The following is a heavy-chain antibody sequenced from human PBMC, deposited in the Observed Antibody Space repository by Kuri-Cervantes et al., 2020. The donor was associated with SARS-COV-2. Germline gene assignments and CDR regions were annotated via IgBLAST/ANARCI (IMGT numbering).Heavy chain of an antibody. D-gene: IGHD3-10*01. CDR3: ARELAGSGKDY. V-gene: IGHV3-21*01. CDR2: ISSSSSYI. Sequence: GGSLRLSCTVSGGSISSSSYYWGWIRQPPGKGLEWVSSISSSSSYIYYADSVKGRFTISRDNSKNTLYLQMNSLRAEDTAVYYCARELAGSGKDYWGQGTLVTVSS. CDR1: GGSISSSS. J-gene: IGHJ4*02.